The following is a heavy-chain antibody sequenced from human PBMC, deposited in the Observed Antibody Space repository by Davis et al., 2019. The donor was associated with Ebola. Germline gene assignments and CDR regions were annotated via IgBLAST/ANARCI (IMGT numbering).Heavy chain of an antibody. Sequence: GESLKISCAASGFTFSDYYMSWIRQAPGKGLEWVANIKQDGSEKYYVDSVKGRFTVYRDNSKNTLFLQMNSLRAEDTAMYHCARHAYGDFWYFDLWGRGTRVTVSS. CDR1: GFTFSDYY. J-gene: IGHJ2*01. V-gene: IGHV3-7*03. CDR2: IKQDGSEK. D-gene: IGHD4-17*01. CDR3: ARHAYGDFWYFDL.